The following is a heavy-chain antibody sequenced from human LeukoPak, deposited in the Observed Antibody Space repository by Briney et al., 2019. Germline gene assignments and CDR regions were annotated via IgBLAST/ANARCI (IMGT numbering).Heavy chain of an antibody. CDR3: ARGQMRSGWYFSYYYYYGMDV. J-gene: IGHJ6*02. CDR1: GGSFSGYY. D-gene: IGHD6-19*01. V-gene: IGHV4-34*01. Sequence: SSKTLSLTCAVYGGSFSGYYWSWIRQPPGKGLEWIGEINHSGSTNYDPSLKSRVTISVDTSKNQFSLKLSSVTAADTAVYYCARGQMRSGWYFSYYYYYGMDVWGQGTTVTVSS. CDR2: INHSGST.